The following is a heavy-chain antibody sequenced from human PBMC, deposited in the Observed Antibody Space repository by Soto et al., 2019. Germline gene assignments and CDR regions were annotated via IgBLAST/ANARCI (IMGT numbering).Heavy chain of an antibody. Sequence: EVQLVESGGGLVQPGGSLRLSCAASGFTFSSYWMSWVRQAPGKGLEWVANIKQDGSEKYYVDSVKGRFTISRDNAKNSLYLQMNSLRAEDTAVYYCARARIAARPRSYFDYWGQGTLVTVSS. CDR3: ARARIAARPRSYFDY. CDR1: GFTFSSYW. J-gene: IGHJ4*02. D-gene: IGHD6-6*01. CDR2: IKQDGSEK. V-gene: IGHV3-7*01.